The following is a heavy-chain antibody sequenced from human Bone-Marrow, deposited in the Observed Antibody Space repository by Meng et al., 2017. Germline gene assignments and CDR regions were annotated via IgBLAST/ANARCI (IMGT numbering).Heavy chain of an antibody. Sequence: QGQLVQAGDAVKRPGSSVKVACQASGGTFSSYAISWVRQAPGQGLEWMGGIIPIFGTANYAQKFQGRVTITADKSTSTAYMELSSLRSEDTAVYYCARETHYYDSRYFDYWGQGTLVTVSS. CDR1: GGTFSSYA. CDR2: IIPIFGTA. CDR3: ARETHYYDSRYFDY. V-gene: IGHV1-69*06. D-gene: IGHD3-22*01. J-gene: IGHJ4*02.